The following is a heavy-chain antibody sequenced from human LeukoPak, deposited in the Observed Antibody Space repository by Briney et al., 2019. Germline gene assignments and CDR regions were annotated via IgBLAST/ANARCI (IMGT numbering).Heavy chain of an antibody. Sequence: GASVKVSCKASGYTFTGYYMHWVRQAPGQGLEWMGWISPSGGTDYAQKFQGRVTMTRDTSITTAYMELDSLRSDDTAVYYCARDHYYTSGSPSFDYWGQGTLVTVSS. D-gene: IGHD3-10*01. J-gene: IGHJ4*02. V-gene: IGHV1-2*02. CDR2: ISPSGGT. CDR1: GYTFTGYY. CDR3: ARDHYYTSGSPSFDY.